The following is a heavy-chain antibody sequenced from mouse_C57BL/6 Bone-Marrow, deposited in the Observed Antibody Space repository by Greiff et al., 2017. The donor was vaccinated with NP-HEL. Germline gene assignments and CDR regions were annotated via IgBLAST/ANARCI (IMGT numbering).Heavy chain of an antibody. D-gene: IGHD2-5*01. CDR2: IYPGSGNT. J-gene: IGHJ2*01. V-gene: IGHV1-76*01. CDR3: ARSAYYSNYVGDY. Sequence: QVQLQQSGAELVRPGASVKLSCKASGYTFTDYYINWVKQRPGQGLEWIARIYPGSGNTYYNEKFKGKATLTAEKSSSTAYMQLSSLTSEDSAVYFCARSAYYSNYVGDYWGQGTTLTVSS. CDR1: GYTFTDYY.